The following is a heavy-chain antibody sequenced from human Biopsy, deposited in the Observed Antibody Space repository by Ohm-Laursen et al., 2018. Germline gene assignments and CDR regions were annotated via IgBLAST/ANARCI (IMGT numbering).Heavy chain of an antibody. J-gene: IGHJ6*02. CDR2: VDWDDYK. CDR1: GFSLSARGMC. Sequence: TQTLTLTCSFSGFSLSARGMCVSWIRQAPGKALEWLARVDWDDYKDYSASLQTKLSISKNTSNDQVVLTVNNVDPADTATYYCARTPILIVSAGLVYRHRRHLQGMDVWGQGIAVTVS. D-gene: IGHD6-13*01. V-gene: IGHV2-70*11. CDR3: ARTPILIVSAGLVYRHRRHLQGMDV.